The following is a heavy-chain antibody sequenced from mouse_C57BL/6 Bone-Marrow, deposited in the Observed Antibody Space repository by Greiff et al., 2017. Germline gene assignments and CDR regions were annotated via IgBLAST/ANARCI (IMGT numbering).Heavy chain of an antibody. CDR3: ARYYYGSRGFDY. CDR2: ISNLAYSI. CDR1: GFTFSDYG. J-gene: IGHJ2*01. Sequence: DVMLVESGGGLVQPGGSLKLSCAASGFTFSDYGMAWVRQAPRKGPEWVAFISNLAYSIYYADNVTGRFTISVENAKNTLYLEMSSLRSEDTAMYYCARYYYGSRGFDYWGQGTTLTVSS. V-gene: IGHV5-15*01. D-gene: IGHD1-1*01.